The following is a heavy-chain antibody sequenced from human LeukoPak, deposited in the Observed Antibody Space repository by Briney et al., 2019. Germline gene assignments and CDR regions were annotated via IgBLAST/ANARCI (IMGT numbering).Heavy chain of an antibody. CDR2: IWSDGSYN. D-gene: IGHD5-18*01. Sequence: PGRSLRLSCAAPGFTFSSYAMHWVRQAPGKGLEWVAVIWSDGSYNNYAESVQGRFTISRDDSKNTLYLQINSLRLEDTAMYYCARGTAPTLNHNWFDPWGQGTLVTVSS. J-gene: IGHJ5*02. CDR1: GFTFSSYA. V-gene: IGHV3-33*01. CDR3: ARGTAPTLNHNWFDP.